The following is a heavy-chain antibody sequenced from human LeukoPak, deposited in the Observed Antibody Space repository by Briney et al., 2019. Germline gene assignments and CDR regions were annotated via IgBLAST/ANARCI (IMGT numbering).Heavy chain of an antibody. D-gene: IGHD3-3*01. J-gene: IGHJ4*02. Sequence: GESLKISCKGSGYSFTSYWIGWVRQMPGKGLEWMGIIYPGDSDTRYSPSFQGQVTISADKSISTAYLQWSSLKASDTAMYYCARSGIYDFWSGYRSDPEYYFDYWGQGTLVTVSS. CDR1: GYSFTSYW. V-gene: IGHV5-51*01. CDR3: ARSGIYDFWSGYRSDPEYYFDY. CDR2: IYPGDSDT.